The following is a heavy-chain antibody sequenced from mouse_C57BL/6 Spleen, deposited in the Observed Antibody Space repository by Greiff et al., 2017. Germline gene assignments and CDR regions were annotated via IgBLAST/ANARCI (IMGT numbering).Heavy chain of an antibody. J-gene: IGHJ2*01. CDR1: GFTFSSYG. V-gene: IGHV5-6*02. D-gene: IGHD1-1*01. CDR2: ISSGGSYT. Sequence: EVKLVESGGDLVKPGGSLKLSCAASGFTFSSYGMSWVRQTPDKRLEWVATISSGGSYTYYPDSVKGRFTISRDNAKNTLYLQMSSLKSEDTAMYSWERHGIDTVDYYFDYWGQGTTRTVSS. CDR3: ERHGIDTVDYYFDY.